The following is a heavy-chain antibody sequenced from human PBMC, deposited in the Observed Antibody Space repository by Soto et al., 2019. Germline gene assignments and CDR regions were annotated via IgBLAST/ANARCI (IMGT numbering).Heavy chain of an antibody. D-gene: IGHD5-18*01. V-gene: IGHV5-51*01. CDR2: IYPGDSDT. Sequence: GESLKISCKGSGYSFTSYWIGWVRQMPGKGLEWMGIIYPGDSDTRYSPSFQGQVTISADKSISTAYLQWSSLKASDTAMYYCARHDRGYSYGYRDYGMDVWGQGTTVTVYS. CDR3: ARHDRGYSYGYRDYGMDV. J-gene: IGHJ6*02. CDR1: GYSFTSYW.